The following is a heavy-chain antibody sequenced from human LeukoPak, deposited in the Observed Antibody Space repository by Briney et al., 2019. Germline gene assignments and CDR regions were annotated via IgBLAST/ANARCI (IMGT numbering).Heavy chain of an antibody. CDR1: GFTFTSSA. D-gene: IGHD4-17*01. CDR3: AADFRRWGYGDLDY. CDR2: IVVGSGNT. J-gene: IGHJ4*02. V-gene: IGHV1-58*02. Sequence: SVKVSRKASGFTFTSSAMQWVRQARGQRLEWIGWIVVGSGNTNYAQKFQERVTITRDMSTSTAYMELSSLRSEDTAVYYCAADFRRWGYGDLDYWGQGTLVTVSS.